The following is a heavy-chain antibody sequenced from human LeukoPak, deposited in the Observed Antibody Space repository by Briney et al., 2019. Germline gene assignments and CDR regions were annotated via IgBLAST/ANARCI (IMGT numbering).Heavy chain of an antibody. CDR3: ARAKGNSNYPYYYMDV. J-gene: IGHJ6*03. CDR2: IYYTGST. D-gene: IGHD4-11*01. Sequence: SETLSLTCTVSGGSISNYYWSWVRQPPGKGLEWIGYIYYTGSTNYSPSLKSRVTISVDMSKNQFSLKLTSVTAADTAVYYCARAKGNSNYPYYYMDVWGKGTTVTVSS. V-gene: IGHV4-59*01. CDR1: GGSISNYY.